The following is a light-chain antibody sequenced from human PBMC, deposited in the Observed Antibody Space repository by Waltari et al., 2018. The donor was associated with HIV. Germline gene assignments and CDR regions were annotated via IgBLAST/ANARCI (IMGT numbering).Light chain of an antibody. Sequence: SYVLTQPPSVSVAPGKTARITCGGNNLGSKSVPWYQQKPGQAPGVGLYHDSDRPSGIPWRFSGSNSGNTATLTISRVEAGDEADYYCQVWDSSTDHWVFGGGTKLTVL. J-gene: IGLJ3*02. V-gene: IGLV3-21*04. CDR2: HDS. CDR1: NLGSKS. CDR3: QVWDSSTDHWV.